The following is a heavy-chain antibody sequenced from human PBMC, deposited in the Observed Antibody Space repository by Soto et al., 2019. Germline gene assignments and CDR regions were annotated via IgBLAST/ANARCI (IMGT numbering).Heavy chain of an antibody. V-gene: IGHV3-33*06. J-gene: IGHJ6*02. D-gene: IGHD3-3*01. CDR2: VWYDGSNK. CDR1: GFTFSSYG. Sequence: GGSLRLSCAASGFTFSSYGMHWVRQAPGKGLEWVAVVWYDGSNKYYADSVKGRFTISRDNSKNTLYLQMNSLRAEDTAVYYCAKRVNDFWSGYYGQYGMDVWGQGTTVTVSS. CDR3: AKRVNDFWSGYYGQYGMDV.